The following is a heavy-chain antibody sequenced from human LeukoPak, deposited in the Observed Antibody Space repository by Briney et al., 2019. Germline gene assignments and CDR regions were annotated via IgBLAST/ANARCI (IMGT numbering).Heavy chain of an antibody. CDR2: INHSGST. CDR3: ARGFPTTVTTYRGGYFDY. CDR1: GGSFSGYY. D-gene: IGHD4-17*01. Sequence: SETLSLTCAVYGGSFSGYYWSRIRQPPGKGLEWIGEINHSGSTNYNPSLKSRVTISVDTSKNQFSLKLSSVTAADTAVYYCARGFPTTVTTYRGGYFDYWGQGTLVTVSS. J-gene: IGHJ4*02. V-gene: IGHV4-34*01.